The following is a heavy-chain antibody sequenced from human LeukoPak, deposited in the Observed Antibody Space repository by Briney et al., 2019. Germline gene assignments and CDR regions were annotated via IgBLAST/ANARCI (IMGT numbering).Heavy chain of an antibody. Sequence: GGSLRLSCAASGFTFSGYRMIWVRQAPGKGLEWFSYISSSSSTIHYADSVKGRFTISRDNVKNSLYLQMNSLRGEDTAVYYCARVVGDSGSYSNWGQGTLVTVSS. CDR1: GFTFSGYR. CDR2: ISSSSSTI. J-gene: IGHJ4*02. V-gene: IGHV3-48*01. D-gene: IGHD3-10*01. CDR3: ARVVGDSGSYSN.